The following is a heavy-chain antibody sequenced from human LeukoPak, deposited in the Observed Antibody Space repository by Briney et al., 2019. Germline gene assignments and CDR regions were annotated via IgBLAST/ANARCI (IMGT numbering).Heavy chain of an antibody. CDR2: IYTSGST. V-gene: IGHV4-4*07. Sequence: SETLSLTCTVSGASISNLYLSWIRQPAGRGLEWIGRIYTSGSTNYNPSLKSRVTMSVDTSKNQFSLKLSSVTAADTAVYYCARERAFDRSYYYYYMDVWGKGTTVTISS. D-gene: IGHD3-3*02. J-gene: IGHJ6*03. CDR1: GASISNLY. CDR3: ARERAFDRSYYYYYMDV.